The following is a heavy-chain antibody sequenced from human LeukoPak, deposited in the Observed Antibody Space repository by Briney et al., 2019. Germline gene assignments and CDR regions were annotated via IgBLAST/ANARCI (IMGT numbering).Heavy chain of an antibody. Sequence: ASVKVSCKASGGTFSSYAISWVRQAPGQGLEWMGGIIPIFDTANYAQKFQGRVTITADKSTSTAYMELSSLRSEDTAVYYCARGGYGKETTAFDIWGQGTMVTVSS. CDR3: ARGGYGKETTAFDI. J-gene: IGHJ3*02. CDR1: GGTFSSYA. D-gene: IGHD5-18*01. CDR2: IIPIFDTA. V-gene: IGHV1-69*06.